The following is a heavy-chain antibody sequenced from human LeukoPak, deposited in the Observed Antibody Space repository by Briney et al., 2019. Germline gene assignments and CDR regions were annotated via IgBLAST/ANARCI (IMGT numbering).Heavy chain of an antibody. V-gene: IGHV3-48*04. D-gene: IGHD4-17*01. Sequence: GGSLRLSCAASGFTFSSYWMSWVRQAPGKGLEWVSYISSSGSTIYYADSVKGRFTISRDNAKNSLYLQMNSLRAEDTAVYYCARGTTVVTLFDAFDIWGQGTMVTVSS. CDR2: ISSSGSTI. CDR3: ARGTTVVTLFDAFDI. CDR1: GFTFSSYW. J-gene: IGHJ3*02.